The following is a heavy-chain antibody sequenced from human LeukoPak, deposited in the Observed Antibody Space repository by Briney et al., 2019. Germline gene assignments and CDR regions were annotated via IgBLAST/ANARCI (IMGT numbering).Heavy chain of an antibody. Sequence: GSLRLSCAASGFTFSSYAMSWVRQAPGKGLEWVSSISGSSIYIYYADSVKGRFTISRDNAKNSLYLQMNSLRAEDTAVYYCARDPPYYDSSGYYYDYWGQGTLVTVSS. D-gene: IGHD3-22*01. CDR1: GFTFSSYA. CDR2: ISGSSIYI. J-gene: IGHJ4*02. CDR3: ARDPPYYDSSGYYYDY. V-gene: IGHV3-21*01.